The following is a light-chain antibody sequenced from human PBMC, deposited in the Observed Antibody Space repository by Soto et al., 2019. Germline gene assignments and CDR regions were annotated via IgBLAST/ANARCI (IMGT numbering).Light chain of an antibody. CDR3: QQYGSSPT. CDR2: GAS. Sequence: EIVLTESPGTLSLSPGERATLSCRASQSVSSSYLAWYQQKPGQAPRLLIYGASSRATGIPDRFGGSGSGTDFTLTISRLEPEDFAVYYCQQYGSSPTFGQGTKV. CDR1: QSVSSSY. J-gene: IGKJ1*01. V-gene: IGKV3-20*01.